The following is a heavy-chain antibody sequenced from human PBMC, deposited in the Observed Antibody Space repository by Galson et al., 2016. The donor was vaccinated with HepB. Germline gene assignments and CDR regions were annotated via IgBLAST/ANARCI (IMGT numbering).Heavy chain of an antibody. J-gene: IGHJ4*02. CDR3: AKERLVRRIFDH. D-gene: IGHD1-1*01. V-gene: IGHV3-23*01. CDR1: GFVFSNFG. CDR2: ISTRRTT. Sequence: SLRLSCAASGFVFSNFGLRWVRQAPGKGLEWVASISTRRTTYYSDSVQGRFTISRDNSNNTLYLQMNGLRAEDTVVYYCAKERLVRRIFDHWGQGTLLTVSS.